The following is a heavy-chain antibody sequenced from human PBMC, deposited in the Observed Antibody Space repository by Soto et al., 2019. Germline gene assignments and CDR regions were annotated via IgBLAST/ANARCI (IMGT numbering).Heavy chain of an antibody. CDR2: FIPRIDKI. Sequence: QVQLVQSGAEVKKPGSSVTVSCTASGGTLTSFTIYWVRQAPGQGFGWMGSFIPRIDKINYAQKFQGRVTLSAEESSNSASLELSSLTSEDTAVYYCARGWVEEAFDIWGQGTLVTMSS. V-gene: IGHV1-69*18. CDR3: ARGWVEEAFDI. CDR1: GGTLTSFT. D-gene: IGHD2-15*01. J-gene: IGHJ3*02.